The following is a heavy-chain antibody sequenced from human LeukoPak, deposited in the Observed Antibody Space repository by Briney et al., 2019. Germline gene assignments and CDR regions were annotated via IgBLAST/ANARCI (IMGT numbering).Heavy chain of an antibody. Sequence: SETLSLTCAVYGGSFSGYYWSWIRQPPGKGLEWIGYIYYSGSTNYSPSLKSRVTISVDTSKNQFSLKLSSVTAADTAVYYCTRGARVFPDYYYYMDVWGKGTTVTVSS. CDR1: GGSFSGYY. CDR3: TRGARVFPDYYYYMDV. V-gene: IGHV4-59*01. J-gene: IGHJ6*03. CDR2: IYYSGST. D-gene: IGHD2-21*01.